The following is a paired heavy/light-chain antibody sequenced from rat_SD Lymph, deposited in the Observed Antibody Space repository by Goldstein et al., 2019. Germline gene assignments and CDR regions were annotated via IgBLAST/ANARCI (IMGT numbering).Heavy chain of an antibody. CDR3: TREAEAPYWYFDF. V-gene: IGHV2S30*01. J-gene: IGHJ1*01. CDR2: MKYDGDT. CDR1: GFSLMDYS. D-gene: IGHD1-11*01. Sequence: QVQLKESGPGLVQPSQTLSLTCTVSGFSLMDYSVHWVRQPPGKGLEWMGRMKYDGDTYYNSALKSRLSISRDTSKSQVFLKMNSLQTEDTAIYYCTREAEAPYWYFDFWGPGTMVTVSS.
Light chain of an antibody. J-gene: IGKJ2-1*01. CDR2: LAS. V-gene: IGKV3S9*01. CDR3: QQSWNDPPT. CDR1: ESVSTL. Sequence: DTVLTQSPALAVSPGERVTISCRASESVSTLMHWYQQKPGQQPKLLIYLASNLESGVPARFSGSGSGTDFTLTIDPVEADDTATYYCQQSWNDPPTFGAGTKLELK.